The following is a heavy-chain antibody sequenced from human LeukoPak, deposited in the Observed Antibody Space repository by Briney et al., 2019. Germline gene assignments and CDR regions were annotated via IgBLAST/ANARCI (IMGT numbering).Heavy chain of an antibody. J-gene: IGHJ3*02. CDR2: INHRGGT. V-gene: IGHV4-34*01. CDR1: GGSFSDYS. D-gene: IGHD3-10*01. CDR3: ASGVGEFFPDAFNI. Sequence: SETLSLTCAVFGGSFSDYSWTWIRQTPGKGLEWIGEINHRGGTNYNPSLKSRLTISVDPSKNQFSLNLTSVTAADTAVYYCASGVGEFFPDAFNIWGQGTMVGVFS.